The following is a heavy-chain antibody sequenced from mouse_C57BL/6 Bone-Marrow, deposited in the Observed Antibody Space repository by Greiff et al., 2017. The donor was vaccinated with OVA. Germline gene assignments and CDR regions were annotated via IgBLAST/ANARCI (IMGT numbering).Heavy chain of an antibody. J-gene: IGHJ1*03. CDR3: ARSTYTVVAKDWYFDV. CDR2: IDPANGNT. CDR1: GFNIKNTY. Sequence: EVKLQESVAELVRPGASVKLSCTASGFNIKNTYMHWVKQRPEQGLEWIGRIDPANGNTKYAPKFQGKATITADTSSNTAYLQLSSLTSEDTAIYYCARSTYTVVAKDWYFDVWGTGTTVTVSS. D-gene: IGHD1-1*01. V-gene: IGHV14-3*01.